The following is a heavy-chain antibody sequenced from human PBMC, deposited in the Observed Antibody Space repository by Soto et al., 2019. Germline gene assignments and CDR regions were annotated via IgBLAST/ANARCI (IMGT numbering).Heavy chain of an antibody. CDR3: ASYAKYCSGGSFYKSVDY. D-gene: IGHD2-15*01. Sequence: GGSLRLSSVASGFTFSSYGMHWVRQAPGKGLEWVAVISYDGSNKYYADSVKGRFTISRDNSKNTLYLQMNSLRDEDTAVYFCASYAKYCSGGSFYKSVDYCGELTLVTV. CDR2: ISYDGSNK. V-gene: IGHV3-30*03. J-gene: IGHJ4*02. CDR1: GFTFSSYG.